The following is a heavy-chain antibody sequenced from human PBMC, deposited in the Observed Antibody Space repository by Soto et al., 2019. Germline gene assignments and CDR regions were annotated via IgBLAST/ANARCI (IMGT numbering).Heavy chain of an antibody. V-gene: IGHV4-31*03. J-gene: IGHJ1*01. CDR3: ARGDYGDYGEYFQH. CDR1: GGSVSSGGYY. CDR2: IYYSGST. D-gene: IGHD4-17*01. Sequence: QVQLQESGPGLLKPSQTLSLTCTVSGGSVSSGGYYWSWIRQHPGKGLEWIGYIYYSGSTYYNPSLKSRVTISVDTSKNQFSLKLSSVTAADTAVYYCARGDYGDYGEYFQHWGQGTLVTVSS.